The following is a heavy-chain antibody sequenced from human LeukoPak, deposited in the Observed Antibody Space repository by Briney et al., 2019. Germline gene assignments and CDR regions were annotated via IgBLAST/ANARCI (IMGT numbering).Heavy chain of an antibody. Sequence: SETLSLTCTVSGGSISGYHWSWIRQPPGKGLEWIGYIYYGGSTNYNPSLESRVTISLDTSKNQFSLKLNSVTAADTAVYYCARHHIVSTGTFDYWGQGTLVTVSS. V-gene: IGHV4-59*08. D-gene: IGHD5/OR15-5a*01. CDR1: GGSISGYH. J-gene: IGHJ4*02. CDR2: IYYGGST. CDR3: ARHHIVSTGTFDY.